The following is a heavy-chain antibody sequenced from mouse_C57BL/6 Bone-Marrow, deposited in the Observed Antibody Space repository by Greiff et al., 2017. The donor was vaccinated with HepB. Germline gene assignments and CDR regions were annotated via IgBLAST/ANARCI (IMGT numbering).Heavy chain of an antibody. CDR2: SRNKANDYTT. V-gene: IGHV7-1*01. Sequence: EVKVVESGGGLVQSGRSLRLSCATSGFTFSDFYMEWVRQAPGKGLEWIAASRNKANDYTTEYSASVKGRFIVSRDTSQSILYLQMNALRAEATAIYCCARDASLYYGSSYWYFDVWGTGTTVTVSS. D-gene: IGHD1-1*01. CDR1: GFTFSDFY. CDR3: ARDASLYYGSSYWYFDV. J-gene: IGHJ1*03.